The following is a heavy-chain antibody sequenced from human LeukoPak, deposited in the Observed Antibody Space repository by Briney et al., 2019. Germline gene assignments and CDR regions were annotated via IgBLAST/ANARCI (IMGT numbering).Heavy chain of an antibody. V-gene: IGHV3-48*03. CDR3: ATSRGSWPDYFDY. CDR1: GFTFSSYE. Sequence: GGSLRLSCAASGFTFSSYEMNWVRQAPGKGLDWVSYISTSGSTIYYTDSVKGRFTISRDNAKNSLYLQMNSLRAEDTAVYYCATSRGSWPDYFDYWGQGTLVTVSS. J-gene: IGHJ4*02. D-gene: IGHD6-13*01. CDR2: ISTSGSTI.